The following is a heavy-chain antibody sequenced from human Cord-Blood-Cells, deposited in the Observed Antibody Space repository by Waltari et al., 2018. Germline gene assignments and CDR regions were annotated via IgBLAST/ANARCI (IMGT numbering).Heavy chain of an antibody. Sequence: QVQLVQSGAEVKKPWSSVKVSCKASGDTFSSYALRWLRQPPGQGLEWMGGIIPILGIANYAQKFQGRVTITADESTSTAYMELSSLRSEDTAVYYCARDSGTGYWYFDLWGRGTLVTVSS. D-gene: IGHD3-10*01. CDR3: ARDSGTGYWYFDL. V-gene: IGHV1-69*04. J-gene: IGHJ2*01. CDR2: IIPILGIA. CDR1: GDTFSSYA.